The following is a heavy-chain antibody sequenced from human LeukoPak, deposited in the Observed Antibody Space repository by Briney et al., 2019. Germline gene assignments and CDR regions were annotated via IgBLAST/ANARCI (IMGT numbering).Heavy chain of an antibody. CDR3: ARGATRFGELTDWLDP. CDR2: ISAHNGNT. D-gene: IGHD3-10*02. CDR1: GYTFSNYG. Sequence: ASVKVSCKASGYTFSNYGVSWVRQAPGRGLEWLGWISAHNGNTNYAQKFQGRVTMTRDTSTSTAYMEVTSLRSDDTAVYYCARGATRFGELTDWLDPWGQGTLVTVSS. J-gene: IGHJ5*02. V-gene: IGHV1-18*01.